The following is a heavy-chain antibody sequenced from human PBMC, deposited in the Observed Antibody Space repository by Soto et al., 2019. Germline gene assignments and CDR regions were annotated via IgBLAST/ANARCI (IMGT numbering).Heavy chain of an antibody. V-gene: IGHV4-30-4*01. CDR2: IFYSGTS. J-gene: IGHJ4*02. D-gene: IGHD5-18*01. Sequence: QVQLQESGPGLVKPSQTLSLTCTVSGGSISSGDYYWSWIRQPPGKGLEWIGYIFYSGTSYYNPSLKSRVTISVDTSKNQFSLKLSSVTAADTAVYYCARVGDRAMAVSDWGQGTLVTVSS. CDR1: GGSISSGDYY. CDR3: ARVGDRAMAVSD.